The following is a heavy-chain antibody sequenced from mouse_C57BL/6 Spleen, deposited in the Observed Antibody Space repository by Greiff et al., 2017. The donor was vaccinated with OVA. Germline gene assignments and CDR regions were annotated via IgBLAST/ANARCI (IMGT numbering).Heavy chain of an antibody. V-gene: IGHV1-42*01. Sequence: EVQLQQSGPELVKPGASVKISCKASGYSFTGYYMNWVKQSPEKSLEWIGEINPSTGGTTYNQKFKAKATLTVDKSSSTAYMQLKSLTSEDSAVYYCARSYSNHWYFEVWGTGTTVTVSS. CDR1: GYSFTGYY. CDR3: ARSYSNHWYFEV. CDR2: INPSTGGT. J-gene: IGHJ1*03. D-gene: IGHD2-5*01.